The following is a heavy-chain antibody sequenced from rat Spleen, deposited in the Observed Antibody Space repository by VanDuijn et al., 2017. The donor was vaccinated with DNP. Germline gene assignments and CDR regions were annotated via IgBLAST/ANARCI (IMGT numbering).Heavy chain of an antibody. D-gene: IGHD4-1*01. CDR3: ARARGFTGYFDY. J-gene: IGHJ2*01. Sequence: QVQLKESGPGLVQPSQTLSLTCTVSGFSLTSYHVHWVRQPPGKGLEWMGVIWGDGSTAYNSALKSRLIISRDTSKSQVFLKMSSLKIEDTATYYCARARGFTGYFDYWGQGVMVTVSS. V-gene: IGHV2-32*01. CDR2: IWGDGST. CDR1: GFSLTSYH.